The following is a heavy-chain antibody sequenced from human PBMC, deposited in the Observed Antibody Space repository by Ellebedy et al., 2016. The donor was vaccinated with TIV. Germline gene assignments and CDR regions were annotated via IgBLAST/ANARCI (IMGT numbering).Heavy chain of an antibody. D-gene: IGHD1-26*01. CDR1: GFTFSGYA. Sequence: PGGSLRLSCVASGFTFSGYAMSWVRQAPGKGLEWVSGINNGGRTTSYADSVKGRFTIPRDNSRSTLYLQMNSLRAEDSAVYYCAKDMVFGDGKWEIDVWGQGTTVTVSS. J-gene: IGHJ6*02. CDR2: INNGGRTT. V-gene: IGHV3-23*01. CDR3: AKDMVFGDGKWEIDV.